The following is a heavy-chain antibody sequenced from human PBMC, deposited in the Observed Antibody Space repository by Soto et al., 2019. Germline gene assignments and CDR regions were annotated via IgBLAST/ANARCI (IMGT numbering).Heavy chain of an antibody. Sequence: GGSLRLSCTASGFTFGEYAMSWVRQAPGKGLEWVSAISGSGGSTYYADSVKGRFTISRDNSKNTLYLQMNSLRAEDTAVYYCAKVIAVAGIRVFDYWGQGTLVTVSS. CDR1: GFTFGEYA. D-gene: IGHD6-19*01. V-gene: IGHV3-23*01. J-gene: IGHJ4*02. CDR3: AKVIAVAGIRVFDY. CDR2: ISGSGGST.